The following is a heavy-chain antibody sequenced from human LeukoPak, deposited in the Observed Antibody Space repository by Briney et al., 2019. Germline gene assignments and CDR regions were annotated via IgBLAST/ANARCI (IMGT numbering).Heavy chain of an antibody. CDR3: AMGGSYYDFDY. D-gene: IGHD3-10*01. V-gene: IGHV3-48*04. CDR2: ISSSSSTI. CDR1: GFTFSSYS. J-gene: IGHJ4*02. Sequence: PGGSLRLSCAASGFTFSSYSMNWVRQAPGKGLEWVSYISSSSSTIYYADSVKGRFTISRDNAKNSLYLQMNSLRAEDTAVYYCAMGGSYYDFDYWGQGTLVTVSS.